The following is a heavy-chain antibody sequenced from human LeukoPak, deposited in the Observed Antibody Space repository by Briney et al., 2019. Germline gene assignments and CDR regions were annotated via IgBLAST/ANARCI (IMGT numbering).Heavy chain of an antibody. J-gene: IGHJ4*02. D-gene: IGHD1-26*01. CDR2: INPNSGGT. CDR1: GYTFTGYY. Sequence: GASVKVSCKASGYTFTGYYMHWVRQAPGQGLEWMGRINPNSGGTNYAQKFQGRVTMTRDTSISTAYMELSRLRSDDTAVYYCAGDYVGATSLDYWGQGTLVTVSS. V-gene: IGHV1-2*06. CDR3: AGDYVGATSLDY.